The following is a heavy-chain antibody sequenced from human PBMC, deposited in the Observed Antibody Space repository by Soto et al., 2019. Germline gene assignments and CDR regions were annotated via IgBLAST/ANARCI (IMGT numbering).Heavy chain of an antibody. D-gene: IGHD6-13*01. CDR1: GYTFTGYY. Sequence: GASVKVSCKASGYTFTGYYMHWVRPAPGQGLEWKGWLNPNSGGTNYAQKFQGWVTMTMDTSSSTAYMELSRLRSDYTAVYYCAIDLISSWSYPYCSMDVSGQTTKVTGSS. V-gene: IGHV1-2*04. CDR2: LNPNSGGT. CDR3: AIDLISSWSYPYCSMDV. J-gene: IGHJ6*02.